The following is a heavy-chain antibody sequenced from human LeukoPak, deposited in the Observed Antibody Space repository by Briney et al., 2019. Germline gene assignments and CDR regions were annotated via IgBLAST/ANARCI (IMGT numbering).Heavy chain of an antibody. J-gene: IGHJ4*02. V-gene: IGHV3-7*01. CDR3: SSSGSTPGGDYFDY. D-gene: IGHD1-26*01. CDR1: GFTFSSYA. Sequence: GGSLRLSCAASGFTFSSYAMSWVRQAPGKGLEWVANIKQDGSEKYYVDSVKGRFTISRDNAKNSLYLQMNSLRAEDTAVYYCSSSGSTPGGDYFDYWGQGTLVTVSS. CDR2: IKQDGSEK.